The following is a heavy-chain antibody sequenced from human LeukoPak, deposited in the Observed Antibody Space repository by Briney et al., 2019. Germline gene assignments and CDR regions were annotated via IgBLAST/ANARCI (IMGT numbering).Heavy chain of an antibody. V-gene: IGHV4-31*03. CDR2: IYYSGST. J-gene: IGHJ1*01. D-gene: IGHD3-10*01. CDR3: ARVQLLWFGELSAEYFQH. Sequence: SETLSLTCTVSGGSISSGAYYWSWIRQHPGKGLEWIGYIYYSGSTYYNPSLKSRVTISVDTSKNQFSLKLSSVTAADTAVYYCARVQLLWFGELSAEYFQHWGQGTLVTVSS. CDR1: GGSISSGAYY.